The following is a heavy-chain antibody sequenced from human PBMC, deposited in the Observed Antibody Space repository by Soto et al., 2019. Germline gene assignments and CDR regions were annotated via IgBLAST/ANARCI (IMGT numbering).Heavy chain of an antibody. CDR3: ARTTTGRDYYYYYGMDV. J-gene: IGHJ6*02. CDR2: IIPIFGTA. Sequence: ASVKVSCKASGGTFSSYAISWVRQAPGQGLEWMGGIIPIFGTANYAQKFQGRVTITADESTSTAYMELSSLRSEDTAVYYCARTTTGRDYYYYYGMDVWGQGTTVTVSS. D-gene: IGHD4-17*01. CDR1: GGTFSSYA. V-gene: IGHV1-69*13.